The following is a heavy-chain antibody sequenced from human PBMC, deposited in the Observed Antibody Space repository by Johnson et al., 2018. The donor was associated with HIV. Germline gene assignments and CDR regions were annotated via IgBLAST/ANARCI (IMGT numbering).Heavy chain of an antibody. CDR3: ARAPEGRGVDAFDV. CDR1: GFTFSDYY. CDR2: ITSTGITV. Sequence: QVQLVESGGGLVKPGGSLRLSCAASGFTFSDYYMSWIRQAPGKGLEWVSYITSTGITVYYTDSVKGRFTISRDNAKNSLSLQMNSLRAEDTAVYYCARAPEGRGVDAFDVWGQGTVVTVSS. V-gene: IGHV3-11*04. D-gene: IGHD3-10*01. J-gene: IGHJ3*01.